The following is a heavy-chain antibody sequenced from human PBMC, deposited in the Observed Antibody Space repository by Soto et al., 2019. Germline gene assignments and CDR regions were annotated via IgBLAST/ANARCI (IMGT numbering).Heavy chain of an antibody. CDR2: ISYAGSNK. CDR3: ARGRYYYDSRGYWGDYYYYGMDV. D-gene: IGHD3-22*01. CDR1: GFTFSSYA. J-gene: IGHJ6*02. Sequence: GGSLRLSCAASGFTFSSYAMHWVRQAPGKGLEWVAVISYAGSNKYYADSVKGRFTISRDNSKNALYRQMEGLRADDAAGYYGARGRYYYDSRGYWGDYYYYGMDVWGQGTTVTVSS. V-gene: IGHV3-30-3*01.